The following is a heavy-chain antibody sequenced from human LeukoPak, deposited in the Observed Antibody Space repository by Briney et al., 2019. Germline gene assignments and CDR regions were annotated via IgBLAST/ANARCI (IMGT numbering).Heavy chain of an antibody. CDR3: ARIRPVAGTDY. Sequence: SETLSLTCTVSGASIGSNSYFWGWIRQPPGKGLERIGTIYYNGNTYYTPFLESRVTISIDTSKNQFSLNLSSVTAADTAVYYCARIRPVAGTDYWGRGTLVTVSS. CDR1: GASIGSNSYF. D-gene: IGHD6-19*01. V-gene: IGHV4-39*07. CDR2: IYYNGNT. J-gene: IGHJ4*02.